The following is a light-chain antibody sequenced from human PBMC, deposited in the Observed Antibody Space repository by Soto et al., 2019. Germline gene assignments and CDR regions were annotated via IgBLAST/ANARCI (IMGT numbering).Light chain of an antibody. CDR1: QYISTK. V-gene: IGKV3-20*01. CDR3: QQYGDSPWT. CDR2: GAF. J-gene: IGKJ1*01. Sequence: VLTQSPDSLSMSPGERATLSCRASQYISTKLAWYQQKPGQAPRLLFSGAFNRATDTPGRFSGSGSGTDFTLIISGVEAEDFAMYYCQQYGDSPWTFGQGT.